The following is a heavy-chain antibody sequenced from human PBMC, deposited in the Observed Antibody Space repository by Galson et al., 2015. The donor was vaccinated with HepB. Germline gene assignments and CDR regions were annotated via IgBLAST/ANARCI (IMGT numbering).Heavy chain of an antibody. Sequence: TLSLTCAVSGGSINSDTYSWSWIRQPPGKGLEWIGYICYSGNTHYNPSLKSRVTISVDTSKNQFSLKLRSVTAADTAMYYCARVISGGSLGEFFDYWGQATLVTGSS. CDR1: GGSINSDTYS. D-gene: IGHD2-15*01. J-gene: IGHJ4*02. V-gene: IGHV4-30-4*07. CDR2: ICYSGNT. CDR3: ARVISGGSLGEFFDY.